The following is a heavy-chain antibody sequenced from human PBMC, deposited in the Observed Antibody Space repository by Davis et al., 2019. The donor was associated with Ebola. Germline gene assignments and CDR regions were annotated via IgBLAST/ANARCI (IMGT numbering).Heavy chain of an antibody. CDR3: TSTSGRDDY. V-gene: IGHV3-73*01. CDR2: IRSKANSYAT. CDR1: GFTFSGSA. D-gene: IGHD6-19*01. J-gene: IGHJ4*02. Sequence: GESLKISCAASGFTFSGSAMHWVRQASRKGLEWVGRIRSKANSYATAYAASVKGRFTISRDDSKNTAYLQMNSLKTEDTAVYYCTSTSGRDDYWGQGTLVTVSS.